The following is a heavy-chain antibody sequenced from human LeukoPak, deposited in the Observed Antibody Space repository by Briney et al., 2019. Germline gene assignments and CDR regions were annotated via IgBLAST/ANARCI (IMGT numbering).Heavy chain of an antibody. Sequence: PGRSLRLSCAASGFTFSSYAMHWVRQAPGKGLEWVAVISYDGSNKYYADSVKGRFTISRDNSKNTLHLQMNSLRAEDTAVYYCARARGRGYSYGTYFDYWGQGTLVTVSS. CDR2: ISYDGSNK. CDR1: GFTFSSYA. J-gene: IGHJ4*02. D-gene: IGHD5-18*01. V-gene: IGHV3-30-3*01. CDR3: ARARGRGYSYGTYFDY.